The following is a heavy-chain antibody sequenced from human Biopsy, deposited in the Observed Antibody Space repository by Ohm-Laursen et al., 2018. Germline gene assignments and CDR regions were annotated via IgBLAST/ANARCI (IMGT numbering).Heavy chain of an antibody. D-gene: IGHD5-18*01. J-gene: IGHJ4*02. CDR2: MHNSGST. V-gene: IGHV4-39*07. CDR3: ARGSSYGYDFDY. CDR1: GDSISSSNFY. Sequence: SQTLSLTCTVSGDSISSSNFYWAWIRQTPGKGLEWIGSMHNSGSTYYNPSLKSRVSISIDTSKNQFSLKLSSVTAADTAVYFCARGSSYGYDFDYWGQGALVAVSS.